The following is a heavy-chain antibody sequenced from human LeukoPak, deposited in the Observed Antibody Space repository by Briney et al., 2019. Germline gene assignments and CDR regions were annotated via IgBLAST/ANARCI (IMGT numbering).Heavy chain of an antibody. D-gene: IGHD2-2*01. V-gene: IGHV3-33*06. J-gene: IGHJ4*02. CDR3: GKDLGSSARYLDRVDY. CDR1: GFAFSSHV. CDR2: IWYDGSEK. Sequence: PGGSLRLSCGASGFAFSSHVMHWVRQAPGKGLEWLTIIWYDGSEKYYADSVKGRFTVSRDNSKNTVYLQMNSLRAEDTAVYYCGKDLGSSARYLDRVDYWGQGTLVTVSS.